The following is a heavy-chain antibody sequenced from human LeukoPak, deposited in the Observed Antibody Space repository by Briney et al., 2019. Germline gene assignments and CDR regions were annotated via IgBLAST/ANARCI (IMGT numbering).Heavy chain of an antibody. CDR2: IYSSGDT. D-gene: IGHD3-10*01. J-gene: IGHJ4*02. CDR1: GGSISSSSYY. V-gene: IGHV4-61*02. CDR3: ARDVGSGGGTFPTYHFDF. Sequence: SETLSLTCTVSGGSISSSSYYWGWIRQPAGKGLEWIGRIYSSGDTNYNPSLKSRVTMSVDTSKNQFSLRLSSLTAADTAVYYCARDVGSGGGTFPTYHFDFWGQGTLVTVSS.